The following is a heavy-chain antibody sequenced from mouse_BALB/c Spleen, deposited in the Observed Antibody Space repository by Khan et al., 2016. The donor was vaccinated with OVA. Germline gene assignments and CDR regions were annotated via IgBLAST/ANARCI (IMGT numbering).Heavy chain of an antibody. V-gene: IGHV1S34*01. D-gene: IGHD2-2*01. CDR3: ARSHLLWLDTIDF. CDR2: ISCYNGAT. CDR1: GYSFTGYY. Sequence: LVKTGASVKISCKASGYSFTGYYMHWVKQSHGKRLEWMGYISCYNGATTYNQKFKGKATFTVDTSYSTTYMQFNSLTFEDSAIDYCARSHLLWLDTIDFWGQGTTLTVSS. J-gene: IGHJ4*01.